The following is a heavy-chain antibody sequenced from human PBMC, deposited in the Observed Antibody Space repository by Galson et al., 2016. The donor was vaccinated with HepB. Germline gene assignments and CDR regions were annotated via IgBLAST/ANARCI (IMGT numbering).Heavy chain of an antibody. V-gene: IGHV4-34*01. CDR2: INHSGTT. CDR3: ARINRVRTFDI. D-gene: IGHD1-14*01. Sequence: ETLSLTCGVYGGPVIDYSWNWIRQPPGKGLEWIGEINHSGTTKSNPSLKSRVTISVDTSKSQFSLKLNSVTAADTASYYCARINRVRTFDIWGQGTLVTVSS. J-gene: IGHJ3*02. CDR1: GGPVIDYS.